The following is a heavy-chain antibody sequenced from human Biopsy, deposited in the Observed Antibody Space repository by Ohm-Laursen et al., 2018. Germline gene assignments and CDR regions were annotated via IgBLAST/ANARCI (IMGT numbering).Heavy chain of an antibody. CDR2: ISYNERT. CDR3: VREPKTGTAEAWYFDL. V-gene: IGHV4-31*03. Sequence: TLSLTCRVSGASVKTSGYFWAWIRQRPGKGLEWIGYISYNERTHYNPSLTSRLAISFDTSNNRISLQLRSVSVADTAVHYCVREPKTGTAEAWYFDLWGRGSPVTV. CDR1: GASVKTSGYF. J-gene: IGHJ2*01. D-gene: IGHD3-9*01.